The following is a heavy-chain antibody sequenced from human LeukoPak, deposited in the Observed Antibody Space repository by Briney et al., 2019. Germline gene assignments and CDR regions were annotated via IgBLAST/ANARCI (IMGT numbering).Heavy chain of an antibody. CDR3: ARGSLWFGDYYYMDV. D-gene: IGHD3-10*01. V-gene: IGHV1-69*13. Sequence: SVKVSCKASGYTFTSYDINWVRQATGQGLEWMGGIIPIFGTANYAQKFQGRVTITADESTSTAYMELSSLRSEDTAVYYCARGSLWFGDYYYMDVWGKGTTVTISS. CDR2: IIPIFGTA. CDR1: GYTFTSYD. J-gene: IGHJ6*03.